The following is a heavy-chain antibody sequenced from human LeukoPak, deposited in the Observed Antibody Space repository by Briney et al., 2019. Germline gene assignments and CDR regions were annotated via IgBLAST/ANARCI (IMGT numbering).Heavy chain of an antibody. D-gene: IGHD3-10*01. J-gene: IGHJ3*02. Sequence: SGGSLRLSCAASGFTFSSYWMSWVRQAPGKGLEWVANIKQDGSEKYYVDSVKGRFTISRDNAKNSLYLQMNSLRAEDTAVYYCATLHVDYYGSGSYDYAFDIRGQGTMVTVSS. V-gene: IGHV3-7*01. CDR1: GFTFSSYW. CDR2: IKQDGSEK. CDR3: ATLHVDYYGSGSYDYAFDI.